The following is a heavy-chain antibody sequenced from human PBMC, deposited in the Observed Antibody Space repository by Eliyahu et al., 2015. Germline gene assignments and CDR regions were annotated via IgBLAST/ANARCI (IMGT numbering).Heavy chain of an antibody. V-gene: IGHV4-39*07. J-gene: IGHJ6*02. CDR2: IYYSGST. CDR1: GGSISSSSYY. D-gene: IGHD6-6*01. Sequence: QLQLQESGPGLVKPSETLSLTCTVSGGSISSSSYYWGWIRQPPGKGLEWIGSIYYSGSTYYNPSLKSRVTISVDTSKNQFSLKLSSVTAADTAVYYCARDPTRTTAARSDYYYGMDVWGQGTTVTVSS. CDR3: ARDPTRTTAARSDYYYGMDV.